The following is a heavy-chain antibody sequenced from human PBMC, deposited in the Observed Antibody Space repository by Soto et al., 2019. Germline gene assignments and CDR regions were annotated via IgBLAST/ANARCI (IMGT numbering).Heavy chain of an antibody. V-gene: IGHV3-21*01. CDR1: GFPFSGYT. J-gene: IGHJ4*02. D-gene: IGHD2-21*02. CDR3: ARDLNCGGDCQSEYYLDY. CDR2: ISSSSTYI. Sequence: PGGSLRLSCSASGFPFSGYTMDWVRQAPGKGLEWVSSISSSSTYIYYADSVKGRFTISRDNAKNSLYLQMNSLRAEDTAVYYCARDLNCGGDCQSEYYLDYWAQGPLVTVSS.